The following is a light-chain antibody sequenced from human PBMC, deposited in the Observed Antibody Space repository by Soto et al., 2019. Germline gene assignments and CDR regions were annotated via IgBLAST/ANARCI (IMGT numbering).Light chain of an antibody. CDR3: QQQGT. V-gene: IGKV1-9*01. CDR1: QDISSS. J-gene: IGKJ2*01. Sequence: TQLTQSPSSLSASVGDRVTITCRASQDISSSLAWYQQKPGNAPKLLIYAASTLQRGVTSRFSGGGSGAHFTLTISSLQPEDSATYYCQQQGTFGQGTKVDIK. CDR2: AAS.